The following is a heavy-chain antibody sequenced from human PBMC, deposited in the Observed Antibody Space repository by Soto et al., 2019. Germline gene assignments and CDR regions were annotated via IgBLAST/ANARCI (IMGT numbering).Heavy chain of an antibody. Sequence: SGGSLRLSCAASGFTFSSYGMHWVRQAPGKGLEWVAVISYDGSNKYYADSVKGRFTISRDNSKNTLYLQMNSLRAEDTAVYYCAKDLYRAAADPIDYWGQGTLVTVSS. D-gene: IGHD6-13*01. CDR3: AKDLYRAAADPIDY. CDR1: GFTFSSYG. J-gene: IGHJ4*02. V-gene: IGHV3-30*18. CDR2: ISYDGSNK.